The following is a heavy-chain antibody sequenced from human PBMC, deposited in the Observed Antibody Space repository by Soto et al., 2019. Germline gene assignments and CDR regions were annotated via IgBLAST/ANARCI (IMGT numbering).Heavy chain of an antibody. J-gene: IGHJ4*02. CDR2: ISGSGGST. Sequence: PGGSLRLSCAASGFTFSSYAMSWVRQAPGKGLEWVSAISGSGGSTYYADSVKGRFTISRDNSKNTLYLQMNSLRAEDTAVYYCAKNRMVRGVIITFYFDYWGQGTLVTVSS. V-gene: IGHV3-23*01. CDR1: GFTFSSYA. D-gene: IGHD3-10*01. CDR3: AKNRMVRGVIITFYFDY.